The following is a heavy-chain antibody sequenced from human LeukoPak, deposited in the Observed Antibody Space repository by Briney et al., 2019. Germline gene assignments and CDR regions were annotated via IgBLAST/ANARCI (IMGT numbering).Heavy chain of an antibody. CDR3: ARVRPWNDVLDAFDI. CDR2: ISSSGSTI. V-gene: IGHV3-48*04. CDR1: GFSFSNYG. D-gene: IGHD1-1*01. Sequence: SGGSLRLSCVASGFSFSNYGMQWVRQAPGKGLEWVSYISSSGSTIYYADSVKGRFTISRDNAKNSPYLQMNSLRAEDTAVYYCARVRPWNDVLDAFDIWGQGTMVTVS. J-gene: IGHJ3*02.